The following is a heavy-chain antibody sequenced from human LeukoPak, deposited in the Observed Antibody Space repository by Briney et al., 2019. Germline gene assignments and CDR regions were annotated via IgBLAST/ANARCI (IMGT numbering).Heavy chain of an antibody. V-gene: IGHV3-74*01. CDR3: ARIRSDAFDI. Sequence: GGSLRLSCAASGFTFSRYWMHWVRQAPGKGLVWVSGIVSDGSGTRYADSVRGRCTISRDNGKNTVYLQMNSLRAEDTAVYYCARIRSDAFDIWGQGTMVTVSS. J-gene: IGHJ3*02. CDR2: IVSDGSGT. CDR1: GFTFSRYW.